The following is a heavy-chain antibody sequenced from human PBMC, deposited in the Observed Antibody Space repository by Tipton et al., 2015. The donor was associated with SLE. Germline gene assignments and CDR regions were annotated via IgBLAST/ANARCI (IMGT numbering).Heavy chain of an antibody. V-gene: IGHV4-34*09. J-gene: IGHJ4*02. CDR2: INHSGST. D-gene: IGHD1-26*01. CDR1: GGSFSGYY. Sequence: TLSLTCAVYGGSFSGYYWSWIRQPPGKGLEWIGEINHSGSTNYNPSLKSRVTISVDTSKNQFSLKLSSVTAADTAVYFCARAVKSTTHYCDYWGQGTLVTVSS. CDR3: ARAVKSTTHYCDY.